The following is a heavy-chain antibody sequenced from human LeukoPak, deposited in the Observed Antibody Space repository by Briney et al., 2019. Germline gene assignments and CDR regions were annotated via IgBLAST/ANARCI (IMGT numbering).Heavy chain of an antibody. J-gene: IGHJ5*02. CDR2: ISSSSNTT. CDR3: ARARYNSA. Sequence: GGSLRLSCAASGFTFNSDEMNWVRQAPGKGLEWVSYISSSSNTTYYIGSVKGRFTVSRDNAKNSLYLQMNSLRAEDTAVYYCARARYNSAWGQGTLVTVSS. CDR1: GFTFNSDE. V-gene: IGHV3-48*03. D-gene: IGHD6-19*01.